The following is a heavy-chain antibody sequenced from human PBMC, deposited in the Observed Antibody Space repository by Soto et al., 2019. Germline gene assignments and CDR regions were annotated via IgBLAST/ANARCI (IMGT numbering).Heavy chain of an antibody. CDR2: ISTGSTTV. Sequence: GGSLRLSCAASGFTFGSYDMNWVRQAPGKGLEWITHISTGSTTVFYADSVKGRFTISRDNAKDSLYLQMNSLRAEDTAVYYCARPVLPAAIGKYYYYGMDVWGQGPTVTVSS. CDR1: GFTFGSYD. D-gene: IGHD2-2*01. V-gene: IGHV3-48*01. CDR3: ARPVLPAAIGKYYYYGMDV. J-gene: IGHJ6*01.